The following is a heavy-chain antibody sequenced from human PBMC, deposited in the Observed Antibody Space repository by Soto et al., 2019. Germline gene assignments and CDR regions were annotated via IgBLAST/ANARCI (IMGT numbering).Heavy chain of an antibody. D-gene: IGHD1-26*01. CDR1: GFSFSIYW. Sequence: EVQLVESGGGLVQPGGSLILSCAASGFSFSIYWMHWVRQAPGKGLVWVSRIITDGSSTSYADSVKGRFTISRDNAKNTLYLQMNSLRAVYTAVYYCATGLSTRGYYMDAWGKGTTVTVSS. CDR2: IITDGSST. CDR3: ATGLSTRGYYMDA. V-gene: IGHV3-74*01. J-gene: IGHJ6*03.